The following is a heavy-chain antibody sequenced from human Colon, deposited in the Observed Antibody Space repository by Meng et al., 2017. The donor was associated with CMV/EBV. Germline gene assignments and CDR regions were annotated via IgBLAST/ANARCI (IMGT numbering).Heavy chain of an antibody. CDR3: ARTVAGEYFDY. Sequence: VSGYSITSDYFWGWIRQPPGKGLEWIGSIYYSGSTYYNPSLKSRVTISVDTSKNQFSLKLSSVTAADTAVYYCARTVAGEYFDYWGQGTLVTVSS. D-gene: IGHD6-19*01. CDR1: GYSITSDYF. CDR2: IYYSGST. V-gene: IGHV4-38-2*01. J-gene: IGHJ4*02.